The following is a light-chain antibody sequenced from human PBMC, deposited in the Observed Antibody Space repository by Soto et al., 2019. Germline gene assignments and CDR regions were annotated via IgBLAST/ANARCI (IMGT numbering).Light chain of an antibody. V-gene: IGLV2-14*01. CDR2: EVS. Sequence: QSVLTQPASVSGSPGQSITISCTGTSSDVGGHNYVSWYQQHPGKAPKLMIYEVSNRPSGVSNRFSGSKSGNTASLTISGLQAEDEADYYCSPYTSSSTLTYVFGTGTKVTVL. CDR1: SSDVGGHNY. CDR3: SPYTSSSTLTYV. J-gene: IGLJ1*01.